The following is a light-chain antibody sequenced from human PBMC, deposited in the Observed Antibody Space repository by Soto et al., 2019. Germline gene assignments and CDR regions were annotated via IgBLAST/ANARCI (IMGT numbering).Light chain of an antibody. J-gene: IGKJ4*01. CDR3: QHHHNLPPLT. CDR1: QDISSS. Sequence: DIQMTQSPSSLSAPVGDRVTIACQASQDISSSLSWYQQKPGKAPKLLIYDASNLETGVPSRFSGSGSGTNFTFTISSLQPEDTATYYCQHHHNLPPLTFGGGTKVEIK. V-gene: IGKV1-33*01. CDR2: DAS.